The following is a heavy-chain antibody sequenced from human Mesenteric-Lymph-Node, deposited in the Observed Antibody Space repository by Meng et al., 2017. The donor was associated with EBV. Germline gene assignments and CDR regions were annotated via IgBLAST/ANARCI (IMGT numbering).Heavy chain of an antibody. V-gene: IGHV3-33*01. D-gene: IGHD6-13*01. CDR1: GFTFSSYG. Sequence: VQVVESGGGLVQPGRSLRLSCAASGFTFSSYGMHWVRQVPGKGLEWVAVIWYDGSNQYYADSVKGRFTISRDNSKNTLYLQMNSLRAEDTAVYYCATEVNSWSLDYWGQGTLVTVSS. CDR2: IWYDGSNQ. CDR3: ATEVNSWSLDY. J-gene: IGHJ4*02.